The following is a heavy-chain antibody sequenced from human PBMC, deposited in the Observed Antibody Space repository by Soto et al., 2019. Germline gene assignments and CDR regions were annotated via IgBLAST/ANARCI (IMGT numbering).Heavy chain of an antibody. J-gene: IGHJ4*02. CDR1: GYTFTSYA. V-gene: IGHV1-3*01. CDR2: INAGNGNT. D-gene: IGHD3-9*01. Sequence: QVQLVQSGAEVKKPGASVKVSCKASGYTFTSYAMHWVRQAPGQRLEWIGWINAGNGNTKYSQKFQGRVTTTRDTSASTAYMELSSMRSEDTALYYCARQDILTGTYFDYWGQGTLVTVSS. CDR3: ARQDILTGTYFDY.